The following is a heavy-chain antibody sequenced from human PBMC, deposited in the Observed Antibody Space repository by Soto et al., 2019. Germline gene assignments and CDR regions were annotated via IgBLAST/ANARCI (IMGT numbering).Heavy chain of an antibody. D-gene: IGHD2-15*01. CDR3: ARVYCSGGSCYLSRTFLPLTYYYYYMDV. CDR1: GGSISSYY. CDR2: IYYSGST. Sequence: TSETLSLTCTVSGGSISSYYWSWIRQPPGKGLEWIGYIYYSGSTNYNPSLKSRVTISVDTSKNQFSLKLSSVTAADTAVYYCARVYCSGGSCYLSRTFLPLTYYYYYMDVWGKGTTVTVSS. J-gene: IGHJ6*03. V-gene: IGHV4-59*08.